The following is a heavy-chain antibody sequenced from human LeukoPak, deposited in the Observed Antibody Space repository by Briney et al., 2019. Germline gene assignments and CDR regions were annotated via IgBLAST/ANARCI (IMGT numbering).Heavy chain of an antibody. CDR2: IYYSGNT. Sequence: GSLRLSCAASGFTFSSYGMHWVRQAPGKGLEWIRSIYYSGNTYYNPSLKSRVTISVDTSNTQFSLTLSSVTAADTAVYYCARQSTAMGTFDYWGQGTLVPVSS. CDR1: GFTFSSYG. D-gene: IGHD5-18*01. V-gene: IGHV4-39*01. CDR3: ARQSTAMGTFDY. J-gene: IGHJ4*02.